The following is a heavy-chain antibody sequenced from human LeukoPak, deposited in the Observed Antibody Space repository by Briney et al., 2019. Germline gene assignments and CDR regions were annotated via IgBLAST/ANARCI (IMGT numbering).Heavy chain of an antibody. CDR2: ISSSSSYI. V-gene: IGHV3-21*01. CDR1: GFTLSSYS. J-gene: IGHJ4*02. Sequence: PGGSLRLSCAASGFTLSSYSMNWVRQAPGKGLEWVSSISSSSSYIYYADSVKGRFTISRDNAKNSLYLQMNSLRAEDTAVYYCARVDCSGYYYGGVDYFDYWGQGTLVTVSS. D-gene: IGHD3-22*01. CDR3: ARVDCSGYYYGGVDYFDY.